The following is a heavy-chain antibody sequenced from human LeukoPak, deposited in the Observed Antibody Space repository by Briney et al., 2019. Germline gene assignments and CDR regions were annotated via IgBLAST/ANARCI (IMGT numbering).Heavy chain of an antibody. CDR2: IYYSGTT. CDR3: ARYFSGRTLDY. D-gene: IGHD1-1*01. Sequence: KTSETLSLTCTVSGXSISSYYWSWIRQPPGKGLEWIGYIYYSGTTNYNPSLKSRVTISVDTSKNQFSLKLSSVTAADTAVYYCARYFSGRTLDYWGQGTLVTVSS. CDR1: GXSISSYY. J-gene: IGHJ4*02. V-gene: IGHV4-59*01.